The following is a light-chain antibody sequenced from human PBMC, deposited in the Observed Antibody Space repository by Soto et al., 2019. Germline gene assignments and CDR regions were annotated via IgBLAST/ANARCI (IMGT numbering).Light chain of an antibody. V-gene: IGKV1-5*03. Sequence: DIQMNQTPSTLCASVGDRVSITCRASQSITDWLAWYQQKPGKAPKLLIYKASTLKSGVPSRFGGSGSGTDFTLTISSLQPEDFATYYCQQSYSTPRTFGQGTKVDIK. CDR2: KAS. CDR1: QSITDW. CDR3: QQSYSTPRT. J-gene: IGKJ1*01.